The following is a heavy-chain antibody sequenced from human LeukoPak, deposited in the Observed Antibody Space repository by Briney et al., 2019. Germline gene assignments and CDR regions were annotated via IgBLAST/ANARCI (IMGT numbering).Heavy chain of an antibody. D-gene: IGHD3-22*01. Sequence: GGSLRLSCAASGFTFSSYGMHWVRQAPGKGLERVAFIRYDGSNKYYADSVKGRFTISRDNSKNTLYLQMNSLRAEDTAVYYCAPSGDSSGYYHLPFDYWGQGTLVTVSS. V-gene: IGHV3-30*02. CDR3: APSGDSSGYYHLPFDY. CDR1: GFTFSSYG. J-gene: IGHJ4*02. CDR2: IRYDGSNK.